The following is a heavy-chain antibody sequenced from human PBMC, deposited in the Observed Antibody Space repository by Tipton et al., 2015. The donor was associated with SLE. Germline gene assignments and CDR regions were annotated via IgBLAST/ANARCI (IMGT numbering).Heavy chain of an antibody. CDR1: GFTFGDYA. Sequence: SLRLSCTASGFTFGDYAMSWVRQAPGKGLEWVGFIRSKAYGGTTEYAASVKGRFTISRDDSKSIAYLQMNSLKTEDTAVYYCTRSYYYDSSGYYYVDAFDIWGQGTMVTASS. CDR3: TRSYYYDSSGYYYVDAFDI. D-gene: IGHD3-22*01. V-gene: IGHV3-49*04. CDR2: IRSKAYGGTT. J-gene: IGHJ3*02.